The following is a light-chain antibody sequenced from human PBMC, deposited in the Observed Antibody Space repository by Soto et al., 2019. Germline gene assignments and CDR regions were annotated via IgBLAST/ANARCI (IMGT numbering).Light chain of an antibody. CDR3: QHYNSYPEA. CDR2: KAS. Sequence: DIQMTQSPSTLSGSVGDRVTITCRASQTISSWLAWYQQKPGKAPKLLIYKASTLKSGVPSRFSGSGSGTEFTLTVSSLQPADSATYYCQHYNSYPEAFGQGTKVELK. V-gene: IGKV1-5*03. CDR1: QTISSW. J-gene: IGKJ1*01.